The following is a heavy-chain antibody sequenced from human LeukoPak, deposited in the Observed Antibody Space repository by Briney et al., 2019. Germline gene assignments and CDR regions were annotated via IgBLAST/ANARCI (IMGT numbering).Heavy chain of an antibody. D-gene: IGHD7-27*01. J-gene: IGHJ3*02. V-gene: IGHV1-2*02. CDR2: IGPKSGDT. Sequence: ASVKVSCKASGYTFTDYFIHWVRQAPGQGLEWMGWIGPKSGDTSYSQKFQGRVTVTRDTSISTAYMELSRLRSDDTAVYYCGINRLGRALDIWGQGTMVTVPS. CDR1: GYTFTDYF. CDR3: GINRLGRALDI.